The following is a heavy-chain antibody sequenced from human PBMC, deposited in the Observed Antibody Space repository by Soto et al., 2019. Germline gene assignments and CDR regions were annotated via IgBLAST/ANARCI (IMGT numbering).Heavy chain of an antibody. J-gene: IGHJ3*02. Sequence: GESLKISCKGSGYSFTSYWISWVRQMPGKGLEWMGRIDPSDSYTNYSPSFQGHVTISADKSISTAYLQWSSLKASDTAMYYCARLRYYDSSGYRAFDIWGRGTMVTVS. V-gene: IGHV5-10-1*01. CDR1: GYSFTSYW. CDR3: ARLRYYDSSGYRAFDI. CDR2: IDPSDSYT. D-gene: IGHD3-22*01.